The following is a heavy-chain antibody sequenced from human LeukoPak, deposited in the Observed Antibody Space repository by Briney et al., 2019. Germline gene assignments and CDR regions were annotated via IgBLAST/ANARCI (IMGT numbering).Heavy chain of an antibody. CDR2: INWNGGST. Sequence: GGSLRLSCAASGFTFDDYGMSWVSQAPRKGLGWISGINWNGGSTGYANSVKGRFTISRDNAKNSLYLQMNSMRAEDTALYYCARGGIAGVGGDAFDIWGQGTMVTVSS. V-gene: IGHV3-20*04. CDR1: GFTFDDYG. J-gene: IGHJ3*02. D-gene: IGHD1-26*01. CDR3: ARGGIAGVGGDAFDI.